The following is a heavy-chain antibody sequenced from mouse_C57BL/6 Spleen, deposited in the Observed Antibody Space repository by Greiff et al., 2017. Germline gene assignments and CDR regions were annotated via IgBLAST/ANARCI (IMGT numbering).Heavy chain of an antibody. V-gene: IGHV14-1*01. CDR2: IDPEDGDT. CDR1: GFNIKDYY. CDR3: TTGLGRWDAMDY. D-gene: IGHD4-1*01. Sequence: EVQLQQSGAELVRPGASVKLSCTASGFNIKDYYMHWVKQRPEQGLEWIGRIDPEDGDTEYAPKVQGKATMTADTSSNTAYLQLSSLTSEDTAVYYCTTGLGRWDAMDYWGQGTSVTVSS. J-gene: IGHJ4*01.